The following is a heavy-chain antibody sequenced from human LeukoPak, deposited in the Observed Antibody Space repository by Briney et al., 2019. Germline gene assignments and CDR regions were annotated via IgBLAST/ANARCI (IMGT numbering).Heavy chain of an antibody. J-gene: IGHJ4*02. CDR3: ARDQRGNWNDTPRF. CDR2: INLDGRGT. Sequence: PGRSLRLSCAASGFTFSSYAMHWVRQAPGKGLVWVSRINLDGRGTTYAYSVKGRFTISRDNAKNTLYLQMNSLRAEDTAMYYCARDQRGNWNDTPRFWGQGTLVTVSS. V-gene: IGHV3-74*01. D-gene: IGHD1-1*01. CDR1: GFTFSSYA.